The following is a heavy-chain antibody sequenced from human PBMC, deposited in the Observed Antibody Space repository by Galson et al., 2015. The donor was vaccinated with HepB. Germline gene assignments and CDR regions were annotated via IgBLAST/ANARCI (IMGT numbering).Heavy chain of an antibody. CDR3: AREDSSSSMLTFDY. CDR1: GYKFTSYY. Sequence: SVKVSCKASGYKFTSYYMHWVRQAPGQGLEWMGWINPNSGGTNYAQKFQGWVTMTRDTSISTAYMELSRLRSDDTAVYYCAREDSSSSMLTFDYWGQGTLVTVSS. CDR2: INPNSGGT. V-gene: IGHV1-2*04. J-gene: IGHJ4*02. D-gene: IGHD6-6*01.